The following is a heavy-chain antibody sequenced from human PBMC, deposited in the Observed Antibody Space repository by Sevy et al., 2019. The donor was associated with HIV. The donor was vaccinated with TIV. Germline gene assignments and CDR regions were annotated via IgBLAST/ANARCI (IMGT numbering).Heavy chain of an antibody. J-gene: IGHJ6*02. CDR1: GFTFSTYS. Sequence: GGSLRLSCAVSGFTFSTYSMTWVRQAPGKGLEWVSSISSSSNYIYYPDSVKGRFTISRDNAKNSLYLQMNSLRAEDTAVYYCARVKAYCSGGSCYSTMGADAWGQGTTVTVSS. V-gene: IGHV3-21*01. CDR2: ISSSSNYI. CDR3: ARVKAYCSGGSCYSTMGADA. D-gene: IGHD2-15*01.